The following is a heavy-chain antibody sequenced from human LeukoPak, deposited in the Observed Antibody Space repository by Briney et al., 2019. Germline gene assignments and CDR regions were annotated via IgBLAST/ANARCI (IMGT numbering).Heavy chain of an antibody. Sequence: SETLSLTCTVSGGSISSYYWSWIRQPPGRGLEWIGYIYYSGSTNYNPSLKSRVTISVDTSKNQFSLKLSSVTAADTAVYYCARVTISGYFVDYWGQGTLVTVSS. V-gene: IGHV4-59*01. CDR3: ARVTISGYFVDY. J-gene: IGHJ4*02. CDR1: GGSISSYY. CDR2: IYYSGST. D-gene: IGHD3-22*01.